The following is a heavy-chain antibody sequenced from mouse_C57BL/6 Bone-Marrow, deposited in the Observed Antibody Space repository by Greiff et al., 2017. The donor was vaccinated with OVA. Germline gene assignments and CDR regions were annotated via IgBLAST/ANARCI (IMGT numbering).Heavy chain of an antibody. CDR2: INSDGSST. J-gene: IGHJ2*01. D-gene: IGHD1-1*01. CDR3: ARGGYYSVYFDY. V-gene: IGHV5-16*01. CDR1: GFTFSDYY. Sequence: EVKLVESEGGLVQPGSSMTLSCTASGFTFSDYYMAWVRQVPEKGLEWVANINSDGSSTYYLDSLKSRFIISRDNAKNMLYLQISSLKSEDTATYYCARGGYYSVYFDYWGQGTTLTVSS.